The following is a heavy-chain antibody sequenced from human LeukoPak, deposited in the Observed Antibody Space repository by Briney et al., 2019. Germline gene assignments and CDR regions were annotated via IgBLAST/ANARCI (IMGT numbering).Heavy chain of an antibody. J-gene: IGHJ4*02. CDR2: IFYSGST. Sequence: SETLSLTCTVSSGSISTSNYYWGWVRQPPGKALEWIGNIFYSGSTYYSPSLKSRVTISLDTSKNQFSLKLSSVTAADTAVYYCAGGTAMATGHFDYWGQGTLVTVSS. D-gene: IGHD5-18*01. CDR3: AGGTAMATGHFDY. CDR1: SGSISTSNYY. V-gene: IGHV4-39*07.